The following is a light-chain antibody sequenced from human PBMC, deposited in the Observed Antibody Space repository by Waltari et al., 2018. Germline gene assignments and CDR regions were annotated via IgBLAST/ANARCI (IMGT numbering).Light chain of an antibody. CDR3: QQYYSAPLT. CDR1: QSVLYSSNNKNY. Sequence: DIVMTQSPDSLAVSLGERATINCKSSQSVLYSSNNKNYLTWYQQKAGQPPKLLIYWASTRESGVPDRFSCSGSGTDFTLTISSLQAEDVAVYYCQQYYSAPLTFGGGTKVEIK. V-gene: IGKV4-1*01. CDR2: WAS. J-gene: IGKJ4*01.